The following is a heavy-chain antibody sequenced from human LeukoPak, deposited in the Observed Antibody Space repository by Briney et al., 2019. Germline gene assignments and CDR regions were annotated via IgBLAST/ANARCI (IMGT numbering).Heavy chain of an antibody. CDR1: GFTVSSNY. D-gene: IGHD5-24*01. V-gene: IGHV3-7*05. CDR3: ASHGNYCFDN. CDR2: IKTDGSEK. Sequence: PGGSLRLSCAASGFTVSSNYMSWVRQAPGKGLEWVASIKTDGSEKYYVDSVKGRFTISRDNANKSLYPQMSSLRVEDTAVYYCASHGNYCFDNWGQGTLVTVSS. J-gene: IGHJ4*02.